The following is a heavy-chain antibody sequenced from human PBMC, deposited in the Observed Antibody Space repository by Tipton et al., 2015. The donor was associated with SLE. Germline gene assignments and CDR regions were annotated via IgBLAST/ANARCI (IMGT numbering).Heavy chain of an antibody. CDR3: TRHSGAARPNFDY. J-gene: IGHJ4*02. CDR1: GASISSSDYY. CDR2: ISYTGTT. V-gene: IGHV4-39*01. D-gene: IGHD6-6*01. Sequence: TLSLTCTVSGASISSSDYYWGWIRQPPGKGLEWIASISYTGTTFYNPSLKSRVTISVDTSKNQFSLNLSSVTAADTAVYYCTRHSGAARPNFDYWGQGTLVTVSS.